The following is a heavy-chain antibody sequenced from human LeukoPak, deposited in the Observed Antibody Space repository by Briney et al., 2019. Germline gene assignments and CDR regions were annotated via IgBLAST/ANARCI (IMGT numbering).Heavy chain of an antibody. CDR1: GYTFTSYY. CDR2: INPSGGGT. D-gene: IGHD6-19*01. V-gene: IGHV1-46*01. J-gene: IGHJ4*02. CDR3: AIGAVAGTLDY. Sequence: ASLKVSCKASGYTFTSYYMRCVRQAPGQGLEWMGIINPSGGGTSYAQKFQGRVTMTRDTSTSTVYMELSSLTSEDTAVYYCAIGAVAGTLDYWGQGTLVTVSS.